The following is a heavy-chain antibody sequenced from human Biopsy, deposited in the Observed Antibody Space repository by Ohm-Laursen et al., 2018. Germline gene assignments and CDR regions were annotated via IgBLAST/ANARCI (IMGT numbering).Heavy chain of an antibody. Sequence: PSETLSLTCTVSGGPIDSYYWSWIRQPPGKALEWIGYIYFTGRTSYNPSLKSRVTMSVNTSKKQFSLRLSSVTAADTAVYYCVRGGSGSFPFDYWGPGTLVTVSS. J-gene: IGHJ4*02. CDR1: GGPIDSYY. CDR3: VRGGSGSFPFDY. D-gene: IGHD3-10*01. V-gene: IGHV4-59*12. CDR2: IYFTGRT.